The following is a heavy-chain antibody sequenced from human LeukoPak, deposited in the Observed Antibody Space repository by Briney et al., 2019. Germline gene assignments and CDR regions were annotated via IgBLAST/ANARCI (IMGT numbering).Heavy chain of an antibody. J-gene: IGHJ4*02. D-gene: IGHD3-10*01. CDR2: VYSTGRT. CDR3: ARAPARGLYYFDH. Sequence: SETLSLTCSVSDSIGSYYWSWIRQPAGKGLEWIGRVYSTGRTSSNPSLQSRVTLSVDTSKNQFSLTLSSVTAADTAMYYCARAPARGLYYFDHWGQGAQVIVSS. CDR1: DSIGSYY. V-gene: IGHV4-4*07.